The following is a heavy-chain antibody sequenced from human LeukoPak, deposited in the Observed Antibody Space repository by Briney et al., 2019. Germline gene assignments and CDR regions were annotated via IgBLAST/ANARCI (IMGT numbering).Heavy chain of an antibody. D-gene: IGHD1-26*01. V-gene: IGHV4-59*01. CDR3: ARVHGELYYYYYMDV. CDR1: GGSISSYY. Sequence: PSETLSLTCTVSGGSISSYYWSWIRQPPGKGLEWIGYIYYSGSTNYNPSLKSRVTISVDTSKNQFSLKLSSVTAADTAVHYCARVHGELYYYYYMDVWGKGTTVTVAS. CDR2: IYYSGST. J-gene: IGHJ6*03.